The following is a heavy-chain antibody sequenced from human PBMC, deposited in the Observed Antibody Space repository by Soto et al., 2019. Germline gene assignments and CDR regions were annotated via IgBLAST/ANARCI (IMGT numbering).Heavy chain of an antibody. J-gene: IGHJ6*03. CDR3: ARDGWPIEYSSSWLYYYYMDV. CDR2: IIPILGIA. Sequence: SVKVSCKASGGTFSSYTISWVRQAPGQGLEWMGRIIPILGIANYAQKFQGRVTITAGKSTSTAYMELSSLRSEDTAVYYCARDGWPIEYSSSWLYYYYMDVWGKGTTVTVSS. V-gene: IGHV1-69*04. D-gene: IGHD6-6*01. CDR1: GGTFSSYT.